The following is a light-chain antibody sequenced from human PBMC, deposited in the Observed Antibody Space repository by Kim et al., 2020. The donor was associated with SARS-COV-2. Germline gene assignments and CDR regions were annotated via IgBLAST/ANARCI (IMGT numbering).Light chain of an antibody. V-gene: IGLV3-1*01. J-gene: IGLJ3*02. Sequence: SYELTQPPSVSVSPGQTASITCSGDKLGDKYACWYQQKPGQSPVLVIYQDSKRPSGIPERFSGSNSGNTATLTISGTQAMDEADYYCQAWDSRYWVVGGG. CDR2: QDS. CDR1: KLGDKY. CDR3: QAWDSRYWV.